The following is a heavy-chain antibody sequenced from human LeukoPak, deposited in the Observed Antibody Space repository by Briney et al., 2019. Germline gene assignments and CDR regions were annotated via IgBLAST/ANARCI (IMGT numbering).Heavy chain of an antibody. CDR1: GFTFSSYG. J-gene: IGHJ6*02. CDR2: ISYDGSNK. V-gene: IGHV3-30*03. CDR3: AREVPRYNYYYGMDV. Sequence: GGSPRLSCAASGFTFSSYGMHWVRQAPGKGLEWVAVISYDGSNKYYADSVKGRFTISRDNSKNTLYLQMNSLRAEDTAVYYCAREVPRYNYYYGMDVWGQGTTVTVSS.